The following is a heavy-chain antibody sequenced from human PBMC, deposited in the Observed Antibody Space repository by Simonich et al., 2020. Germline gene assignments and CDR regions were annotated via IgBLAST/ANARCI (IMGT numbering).Heavy chain of an antibody. Sequence: EVQLVESGGGLVQPGRSLRLSCAASGFTFVDYAMHWVRQAPGKGLGRVAGISWKSGSIGSADSVKGRFTISRDNAKNSLYLQMNSLRAEDTALYYCAKDVAAAGTEYFQHWGQGTLVTVSS. CDR3: AKDVAAAGTEYFQH. D-gene: IGHD6-13*01. V-gene: IGHV3-9*01. J-gene: IGHJ1*01. CDR2: ISWKSGSI. CDR1: GFTFVDYA.